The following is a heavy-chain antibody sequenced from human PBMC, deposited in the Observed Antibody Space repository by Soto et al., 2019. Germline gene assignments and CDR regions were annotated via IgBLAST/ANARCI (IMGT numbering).Heavy chain of an antibody. CDR3: ARSPYYYDSSGYYGTFDY. D-gene: IGHD3-22*01. CDR1: GYXFTSYY. CDR2: INPSGGST. J-gene: IGHJ4*02. Sequence: ASVKVSCKASGYXFTSYYMHWVRQAPGQGLEWMGIINPSGGSTSYAQKFQGRVTMTRDTSTSTVYMELSSLRSEDTAVYYCARSPYYYDSSGYYGTFDYWGQGTLVTVSS. V-gene: IGHV1-46*03.